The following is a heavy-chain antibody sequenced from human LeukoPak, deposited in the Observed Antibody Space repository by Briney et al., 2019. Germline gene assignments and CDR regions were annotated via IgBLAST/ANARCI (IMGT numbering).Heavy chain of an antibody. J-gene: IGHJ6*02. CDR2: INPGGGAT. D-gene: IGHD2-2*01. Sequence: ASVKVSCKASGYTFTNYYMHWVRQAPGQGLEWMGIINPGGGATTYAQKFQGRVTMTRDTSTSTVHMELSSLRSEDTAVYYCARDLGPPGDCSSSTCYAPYDMDVWGQGTTVTVSS. CDR3: ARDLGPPGDCSSSTCYAPYDMDV. CDR1: GYTFTNYY. V-gene: IGHV1-46*01.